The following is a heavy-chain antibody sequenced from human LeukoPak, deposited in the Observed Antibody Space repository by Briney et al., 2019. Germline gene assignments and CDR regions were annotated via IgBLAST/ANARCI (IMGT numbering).Heavy chain of an antibody. J-gene: IGHJ4*02. CDR3: ATWRLWYDSSGYFFDY. CDR1: GGYMSTNSYY. D-gene: IGHD3-22*01. CDR2: MYYSGTT. V-gene: IGHV4-39*01. Sequence: PSETLSLTCTVSGGYMSTNSYYWGWVRQPPGKGLEWTGSMYYSGTTYYNPSLKSRVTISVDTSKNQFSLKLRSVTAADTAVYYCATWRLWYDSSGYFFDYWGQGTLVTVSS.